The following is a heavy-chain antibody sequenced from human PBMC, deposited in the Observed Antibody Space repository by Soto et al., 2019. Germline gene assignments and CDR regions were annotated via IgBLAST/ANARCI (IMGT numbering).Heavy chain of an antibody. D-gene: IGHD3-3*01. CDR1: GFTASSNY. CDR2: IYSGGST. CDR3: ARVGGYYEDAFDI. Sequence: GESLKISCAASGFTASSNYMSWVRQAPGKGLERVSVIYSGGSTYYADSVKGRFTISRHNSKNTLYLQMNSLRAEDTAVYYCARVGGYYEDAFDIWGQGTMVTGSS. J-gene: IGHJ3*02. V-gene: IGHV3-53*04.